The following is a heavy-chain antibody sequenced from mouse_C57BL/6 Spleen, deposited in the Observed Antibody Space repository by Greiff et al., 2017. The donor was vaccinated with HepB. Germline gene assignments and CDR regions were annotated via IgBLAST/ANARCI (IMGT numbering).Heavy chain of an antibody. Sequence: QVQLKQSGPELVKPGASVKLSCKASGYTFTSYDINWVKQRPGQGLEWIGWIYPRDGSTKYNEKFKGKATLTVDTSSSTAYMELHSLTSEDSAVYFCARPQEEGAMDYWGQGTSVTVSS. CDR1: GYTFTSYD. CDR3: ARPQEEGAMDY. CDR2: IYPRDGST. J-gene: IGHJ4*01. V-gene: IGHV1-85*01.